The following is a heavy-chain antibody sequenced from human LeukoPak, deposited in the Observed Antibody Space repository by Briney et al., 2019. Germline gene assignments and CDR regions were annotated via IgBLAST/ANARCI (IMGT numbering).Heavy chain of an antibody. J-gene: IGHJ4*02. CDR2: ISISSDNI. D-gene: IGHD7-27*01. CDR3: AREAYWGSSGKGFDS. CDR1: GFTFTGYS. Sequence: PGGSVPPFSAASGFTFTGYSMNWVGQAPGKGLEWVSYISISSDNIYYADSVKGRFTISRDNAKNSLYLQMNSLRDEDTAVYSCAREAYWGSSGKGFDSWGQGSSVSVSS. V-gene: IGHV3-48*02.